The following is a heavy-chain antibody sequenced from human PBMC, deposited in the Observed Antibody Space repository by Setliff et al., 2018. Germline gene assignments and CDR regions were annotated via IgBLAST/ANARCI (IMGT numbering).Heavy chain of an antibody. D-gene: IGHD2-15*01. V-gene: IGHV4-31*03. CDR1: GGSMIGGHYY. Sequence: LSLTCTVSGGSMIGGHYYWSWIRQLPGKGLEWIAYIYYSGNTYYNPSLKSRVTISVDTSKYQFSLKINSVTAADTAVYYCARGHCSSGECPNYFDPWGQGTQVTVSS. CDR3: ARGHCSSGECPNYFDP. J-gene: IGHJ5*02. CDR2: IYYSGNT.